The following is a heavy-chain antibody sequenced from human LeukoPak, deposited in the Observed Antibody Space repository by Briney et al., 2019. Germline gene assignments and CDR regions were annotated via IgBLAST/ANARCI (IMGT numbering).Heavy chain of an antibody. CDR2: TYYRSKWYK. CDR3: TSLTGDTDY. J-gene: IGHJ4*02. V-gene: IGHV6-1*01. D-gene: IGHD7-27*01. CDR1: VDSVSSNSAA. Sequence: SQTLSLTCAISVDSVSSNSAAWTWIRQSPSRGLEWLGRTYYRSKWYKEYALSVKSRITINPDTSKNQFSLQLNSVTPEDTAVYYCTSLTGDTDYWGQGTLVTVSS.